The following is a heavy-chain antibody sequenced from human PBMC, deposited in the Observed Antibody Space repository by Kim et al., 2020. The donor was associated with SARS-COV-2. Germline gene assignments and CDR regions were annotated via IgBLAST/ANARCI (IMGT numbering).Heavy chain of an antibody. J-gene: IGHJ5*02. CDR2: IYYSGST. D-gene: IGHD2-21*02. CDR3: ARDSLVTKVTAANA. V-gene: IGHV4-39*07. Sequence: SETLSLICTVSGGSISSSSYYWGWIRQPPGKGLEWIGSIYYSGSTYYNPSLKSRVTISVDTSKNQFSLKLSSVTAADTAVYYCARDSLVTKVTAANAWGQGTLVTVSS. CDR1: GGSISSSSYY.